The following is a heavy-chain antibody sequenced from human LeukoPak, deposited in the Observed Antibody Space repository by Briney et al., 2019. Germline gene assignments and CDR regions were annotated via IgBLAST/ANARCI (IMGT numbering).Heavy chain of an antibody. CDR2: IIPIFGTA. V-gene: IGHV1-69*06. D-gene: IGHD3-10*01. J-gene: IGHJ5*02. CDR1: GGTFSSYA. CDR3: ARAELWFGEYKNNWFDP. Sequence: ASVKVSCKASGGTFSSYAISWVRQAPGQGLEWMGGIIPIFGTANYAQKFQGRVTITADRSTSTAYMELSSLRSEDTAVYYCARAELWFGEYKNNWFDPWGQGTLVTVSS.